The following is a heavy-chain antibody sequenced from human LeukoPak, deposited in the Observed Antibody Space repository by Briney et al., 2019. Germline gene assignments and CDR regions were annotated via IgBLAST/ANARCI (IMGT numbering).Heavy chain of an antibody. CDR1: GFTFSHFW. CDR3: VKDRWVDH. D-gene: IGHD6-13*01. J-gene: IGHJ4*02. CDR2: IKQDGSEK. V-gene: IGHV3-7*01. Sequence: GALRLSCAASGFTFSHFWMSWVRQAPGKGLEWVANIKQDGSEKYYVDSVKGRFTISRDNSKNTLYLQMSSLRPEDTAVYYCVKDRWVDHWGQGTLVTVSS.